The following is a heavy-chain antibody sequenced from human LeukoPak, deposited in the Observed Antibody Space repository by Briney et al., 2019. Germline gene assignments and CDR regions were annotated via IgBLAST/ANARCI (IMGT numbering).Heavy chain of an antibody. V-gene: IGHV4-34*01. CDR2: INHSGST. Sequence: PSETLSLTCTVSGGSISSYYWSWIRQPPGKGLEWIGEINHSGSTNYNPSLKSRVTISVDTSKNQFSLKLSSVTAADTAVYYCARGRAGYRYWGQGTLVTVSS. J-gene: IGHJ4*02. CDR3: ARGRAGYRY. D-gene: IGHD5-24*01. CDR1: GGSISSYY.